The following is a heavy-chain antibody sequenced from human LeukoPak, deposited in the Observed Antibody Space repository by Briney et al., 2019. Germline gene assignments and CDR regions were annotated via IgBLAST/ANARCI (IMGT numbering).Heavy chain of an antibody. CDR1: GINFSDSE. V-gene: IGHV3-48*03. J-gene: IGHJ4*02. D-gene: IGHD3/OR15-3a*01. CDR2: ISSSGTTI. Sequence: GGSLRLSCAASGINFSDSEMNWVRQAPGKGLEWVSYISSSGTTIYYADSVKGRFTISRDNAKNSLYLQMNSLRAEDTAVYYCARGVPTGYYTSCYDYWGQGTLVTVSS. CDR3: ARGVPTGYYTSCYDY.